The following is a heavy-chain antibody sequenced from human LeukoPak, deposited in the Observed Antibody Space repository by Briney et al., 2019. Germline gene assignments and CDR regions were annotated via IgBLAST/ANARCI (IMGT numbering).Heavy chain of an antibody. Sequence: PSETLSLTCTVSGGSFSSYYWGWIRQPPGKGLEWIGSIYYSGSTYYNPSLKSRVTISVDTSKNQFSLKLSSVTAADTAVYYCARYCSSTSCPEKAAFDIWGQGTMVTVSS. CDR3: ARYCSSTSCPEKAAFDI. CDR2: IYYSGST. V-gene: IGHV4-39*01. J-gene: IGHJ3*02. CDR1: GGSFSSYY. D-gene: IGHD2-2*01.